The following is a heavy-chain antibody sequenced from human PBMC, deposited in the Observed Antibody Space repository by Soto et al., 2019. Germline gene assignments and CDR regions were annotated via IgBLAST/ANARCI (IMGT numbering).Heavy chain of an antibody. D-gene: IGHD1-26*01. J-gene: IGHJ5*02. V-gene: IGHV4-39*01. CDR1: GGSISSSSYY. CDR2: RYYSGST. Sequence: QLQLQESGPGLVKPSETLSLTCTVSGGSISSSSYYWGWIRQPPGKGLEWIGSRYYSGSTDYNPSLKSRVTISVDTSKNQFSLKLSSVTAADTAVYYCARRGAMGRDNWFDPWGQGTLVTVSS. CDR3: ARRGAMGRDNWFDP.